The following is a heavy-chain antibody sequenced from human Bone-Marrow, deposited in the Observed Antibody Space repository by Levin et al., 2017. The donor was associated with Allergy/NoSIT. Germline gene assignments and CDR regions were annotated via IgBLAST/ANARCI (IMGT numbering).Heavy chain of an antibody. Sequence: GGSLRLSCTASGFSVGSNSMSWVRHSPGKGLEWVSSKDIIGTTYYADSVRGRFTIARDTSKNMVFLQMNNLRPEDTAVYYCAKSPAGRNWYFDLWGRGTLVTVSS. CDR2: KDIIGTT. CDR1: GFSVGSNS. J-gene: IGHJ2*01. V-gene: IGHV3-53*01. CDR3: AKSPAGRNWYFDL.